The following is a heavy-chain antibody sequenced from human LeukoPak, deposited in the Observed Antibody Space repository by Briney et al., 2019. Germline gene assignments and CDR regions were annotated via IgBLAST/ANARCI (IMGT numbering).Heavy chain of an antibody. CDR1: GYTFTDYY. J-gene: IGHJ4*02. CDR2: INPNSGGT. CDR3: AALSKGWDFWSGYYFDY. V-gene: IGHV1-2*02. Sequence: GASVKVSCKTSGYTFTDYYIHWVRQAPGQGLDWMGWINPNSGGTYYQGRVTITRDMSTSTAYMELSSLRSEDTAVYYCAALSKGWDFWSGYYFDYWGQGTLVTVSS. D-gene: IGHD3-3*01.